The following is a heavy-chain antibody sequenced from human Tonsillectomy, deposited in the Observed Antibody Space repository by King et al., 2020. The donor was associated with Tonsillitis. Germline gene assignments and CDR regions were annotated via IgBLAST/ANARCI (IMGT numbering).Heavy chain of an antibody. Sequence: VQLVESGGGVVQPGGSLRLSCAASGFTFDDYAMHWVRQAPGKGLEWVSLISGNGGSTYYADSVKGRFTISRENSKNSLYLKMSSLRIDDTALYYCAKSVDYAYNHYMDVWGKGTTVTVSS. CDR2: ISGNGGST. J-gene: IGHJ6*03. CDR1: GFTFDDYA. V-gene: IGHV3-43*02. CDR3: AKSVDYAYNHYMDV. D-gene: IGHD4-17*01.